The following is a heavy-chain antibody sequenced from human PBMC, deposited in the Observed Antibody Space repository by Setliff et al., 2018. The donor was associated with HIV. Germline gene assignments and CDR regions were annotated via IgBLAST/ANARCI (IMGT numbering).Heavy chain of an antibody. Sequence: PGGSLRLSCTASGFTFSNYGMHWVRQAPGKGLEWIAYINGGGDPIWYADSVKGRFTISRDNAKNSLDLQMNSLRAEDTAVCYCVRDLYWAFDYWGQGTLVTVSS. J-gene: IGHJ4*02. V-gene: IGHV3-48*01. CDR3: VRDLYWAFDY. CDR1: GFTFSNYG. D-gene: IGHD2-15*01. CDR2: INGGGDPI.